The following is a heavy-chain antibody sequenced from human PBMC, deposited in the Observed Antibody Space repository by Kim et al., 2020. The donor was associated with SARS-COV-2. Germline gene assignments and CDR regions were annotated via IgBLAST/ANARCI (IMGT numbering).Heavy chain of an antibody. D-gene: IGHD2-15*01. V-gene: IGHV4-39*01. CDR3: ARGYCSGGSCYSWDAFDI. J-gene: IGHJ3*02. CDR1: GGSISSSSYY. Sequence: SETLSLTCTVSGGSISSSSYYWGWIRQPPGKGLEWIGSIYYSGSTYYNPSLKSRVTISVDTSKNQFSLKLSSVTAADTAVYYCARGYCSGGSCYSWDAFDIWGQGTMVTVSS. CDR2: IYYSGST.